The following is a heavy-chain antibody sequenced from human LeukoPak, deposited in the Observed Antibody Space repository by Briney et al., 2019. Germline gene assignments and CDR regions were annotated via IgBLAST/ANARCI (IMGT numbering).Heavy chain of an antibody. V-gene: IGHV4-39*07. J-gene: IGHJ1*01. CDR1: GGSITSSSSY. CDR2: IYYSGST. Sequence: SETLSLTCTVSGGSITSSSSYWGWIRQPPGKGLEWIGTIYYSGSTYYNPSLKSRVTISVDTSKNQFSLRLSSVTAADTAVYYCALGYCGGGSCYAREYFQHWGQGTLVTVSS. D-gene: IGHD2-15*01. CDR3: ALGYCGGGSCYAREYFQH.